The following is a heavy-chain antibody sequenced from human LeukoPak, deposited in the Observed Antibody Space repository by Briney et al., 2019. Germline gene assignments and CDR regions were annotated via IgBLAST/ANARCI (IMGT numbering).Heavy chain of an antibody. CDR1: GFTFSSYA. J-gene: IGHJ3*01. D-gene: IGHD3-22*01. V-gene: IGHV3-23*01. CDR3: AKDTNCYDSSGYNGDAFDV. Sequence: GGSLRLSCAASGFTFSSYAMSWVRQAPGKGLEWVSGVSGSGGSTDYADSVKGRFTISRDNSKNTLYLQMNSLRAEDTAVYYCAKDTNCYDSSGYNGDAFDVWGQGTMVTVSS. CDR2: VSGSGGST.